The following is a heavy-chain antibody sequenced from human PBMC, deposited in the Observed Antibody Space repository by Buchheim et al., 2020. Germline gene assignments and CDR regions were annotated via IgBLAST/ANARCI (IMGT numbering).Heavy chain of an antibody. CDR3: ARDRGNYYYDSSGYFLVRGYYGMDV. D-gene: IGHD3-22*01. V-gene: IGHV4-59*01. Sequence: QVQLQESGPGLVKPSETLSLTCTVSGGSISSYYWSWIRQPPGKGLEWIGYIYYSGSTNYNPSLKSRVTISVDTSKNQFSLKLSSVTAADTAVYYCARDRGNYYYDSSGYFLVRGYYGMDVWGQGTT. CDR2: IYYSGST. J-gene: IGHJ6*02. CDR1: GGSISSYY.